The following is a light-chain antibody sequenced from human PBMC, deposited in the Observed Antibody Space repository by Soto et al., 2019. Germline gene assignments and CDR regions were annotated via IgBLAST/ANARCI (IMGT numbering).Light chain of an antibody. CDR1: SSDVGGCRF. CDR3: SSCAGSNNPYV. J-gene: IGLJ1*01. V-gene: IGLV2-8*01. CDR2: EVN. Sequence: QSVLTQPPSASGSPGQSVTISCTGTSSDVGGCRFVSWFQQFPGKAPQLIIYEVNKRPSGVPDRFSGSKSGNTASLTISGLQAEDEADYYCSSCAGSNNPYVFGTGTKLTVL.